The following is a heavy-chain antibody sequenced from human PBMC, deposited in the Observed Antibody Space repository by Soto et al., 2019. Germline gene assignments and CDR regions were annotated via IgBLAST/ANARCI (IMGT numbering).Heavy chain of an antibody. CDR3: ATSIDSGSLYSNFWFDY. D-gene: IGHD3-10*01. V-gene: IGHV4-61*01. CDR1: GASVSSGYDY. J-gene: IGHJ4*01. CDR2: VFHNGRT. Sequence: PSETLSLTGSVSGASVSSGYDYWSWIRQSPGKGLEWIGYVFHNGRTNYNPSLRSRVTISADTSTNQFSLRMTSVTAADTAVYYCATSIDSGSLYSNFWFDYCGQRAQVTFCS.